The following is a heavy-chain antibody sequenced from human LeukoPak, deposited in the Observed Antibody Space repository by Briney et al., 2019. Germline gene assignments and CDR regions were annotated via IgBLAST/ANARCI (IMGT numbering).Heavy chain of an antibody. CDR3: ARRGSSNRVEKWFDA. D-gene: IGHD4-11*01. J-gene: IGHJ5*02. CDR1: GYRFTNYW. V-gene: IGHV5-51*01. CDR2: IYPGDSDT. Sequence: GESLKISCKGSGYRFTNYWIGWVRQMPGRGLEWMGIIYPGDSDTRYSPSFQGQVTISADKSISTAYLQWNTLKASDTAMYYCARRGSSNRVEKWFDAWGQGTLVAVSS.